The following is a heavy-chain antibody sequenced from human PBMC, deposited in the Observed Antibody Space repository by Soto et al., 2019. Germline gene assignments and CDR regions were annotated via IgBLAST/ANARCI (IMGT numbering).Heavy chain of an antibody. D-gene: IGHD3-3*01. CDR1: GLSFSGYY. V-gene: IGHV4-34*01. Sequence: PXGTLCLTCSVYGLSFSGYYWNWIRQPPGKGLDWIGEINHSGSTNYNPSLKSRVTISVDTSKSQYSLKLRSVTAADTAVYYCARGGCITIFPVVMGAALDYWGQGTLVTVSS. CDR3: ARGGCITIFPVVMGAALDY. CDR2: INHSGST. J-gene: IGHJ4*02.